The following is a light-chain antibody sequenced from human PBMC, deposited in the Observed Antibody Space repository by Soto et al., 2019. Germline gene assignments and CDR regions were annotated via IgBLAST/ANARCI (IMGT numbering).Light chain of an antibody. CDR3: QQRSNWPG. V-gene: IGKV3-11*01. CDR2: DAS. Sequence: EIVLTQSPATLSLSPGERATLSCRASQSVSSYLAWYQQKPGQAPRLLIYDASNRATGIPARFSGSGSGTDFTLTISSLEPEDLAVYYCQQRSNWPGFGGGPKVEIK. CDR1: QSVSSY. J-gene: IGKJ4*02.